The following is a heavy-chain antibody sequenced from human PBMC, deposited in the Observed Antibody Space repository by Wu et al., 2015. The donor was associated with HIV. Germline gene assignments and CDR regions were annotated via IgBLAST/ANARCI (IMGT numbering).Heavy chain of an antibody. D-gene: IGHD4-11*01. V-gene: IGHV1-2*02. CDR1: GQTFIGYY. CDR2: INPSGGAT. CDR3: ARDATPITTEFDY. J-gene: IGHJ4*02. Sequence: QVQLVQSGAEVKKPGASVKVSCKASGQTFIGYYMHWVRQAPGHGLEWMAWINPSGGATIYAEAFEGRVTVTTDTSMKTVYMELESLTSGDTAMYFCARDATPITTEFDYWGQGTLITVSS.